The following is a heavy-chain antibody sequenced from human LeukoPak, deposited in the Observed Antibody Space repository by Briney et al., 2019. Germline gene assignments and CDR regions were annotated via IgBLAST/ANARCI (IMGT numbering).Heavy chain of an antibody. Sequence: GGSLRLSCAASGFTFSDHYMDWVRQAPGKGLEWVARTRNKANSYTTEYAASVRGRFTISRDDSKNSLYLQMNSLKTEDTAVYYCARVGCSGGSCYSPYYYGMDVWGQGTMVTVSS. CDR1: GFTFSDHY. D-gene: IGHD2-15*01. J-gene: IGHJ6*02. CDR2: TRNKANSYTT. V-gene: IGHV3-72*01. CDR3: ARVGCSGGSCYSPYYYGMDV.